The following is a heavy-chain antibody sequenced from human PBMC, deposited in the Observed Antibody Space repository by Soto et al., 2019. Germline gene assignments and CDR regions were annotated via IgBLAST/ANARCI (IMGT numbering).Heavy chain of an antibody. CDR1: GYTFTSYY. CDR2: MNPNSGNT. Sequence: ASVKVSCKASGYTFTSYYINWVRQATGQGLEWMGWMNPNSGNTGYAQKFQGRVTMTRNTSISTAYMELSSLRSEDTAVYYCARYNWNYGVYNWFDPWGQGTLVTVSS. J-gene: IGHJ5*02. V-gene: IGHV1-8*01. D-gene: IGHD1-7*01. CDR3: ARYNWNYGVYNWFDP.